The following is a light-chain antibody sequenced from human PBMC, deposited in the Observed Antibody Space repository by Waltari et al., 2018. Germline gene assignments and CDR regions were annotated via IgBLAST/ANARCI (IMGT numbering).Light chain of an antibody. CDR2: KAS. J-gene: IGKJ1*01. CDR3: QQYNSYSGT. CDR1: QSISSW. V-gene: IGKV1-5*03. Sequence: DIQMTQSPSTLSASVGDRVTITCRASQSISSWLDWYQQKPGKAPKLLSYKASSLESGVPSRFSGSGSGTEFTLTISSLQPDDFATYYCQQYNSYSGTFGQGTKVEIK.